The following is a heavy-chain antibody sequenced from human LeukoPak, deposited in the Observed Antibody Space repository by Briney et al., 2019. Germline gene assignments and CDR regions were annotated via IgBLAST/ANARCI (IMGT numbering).Heavy chain of an antibody. CDR1: GFTFSSYA. D-gene: IGHD6-13*01. CDR3: ARDGYTSYSSSWYAMDY. CDR2: ISYDGSNK. V-gene: IGHV3-30-3*01. J-gene: IGHJ4*02. Sequence: GGSLRLSCAASGFTFSSYAMHWVRQAPGKGLEWVAVISYDGSNKYYADSVKGRFTISRDNAKNSLYLQMNSLRAEDTAVYYCARDGYTSYSSSWYAMDYWGQGTLVTVSS.